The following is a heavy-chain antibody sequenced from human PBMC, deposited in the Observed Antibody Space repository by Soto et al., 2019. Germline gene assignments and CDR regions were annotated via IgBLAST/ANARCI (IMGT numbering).Heavy chain of an antibody. V-gene: IGHV3-11*06. Sequence: GGSLRLSCAASGFTFSDYYMSWIRQAPGKGLEWVSYISSSSSYTNYADSVKGRFTISRDNAKNSLYLQMNSLRAEDTAVYYCARLIGDCSSTSCYVNFDYWGQGTLVTVSS. CDR3: ARLIGDCSSTSCYVNFDY. CDR1: GFTFSDYY. D-gene: IGHD2-2*01. J-gene: IGHJ4*02. CDR2: ISSSSSYT.